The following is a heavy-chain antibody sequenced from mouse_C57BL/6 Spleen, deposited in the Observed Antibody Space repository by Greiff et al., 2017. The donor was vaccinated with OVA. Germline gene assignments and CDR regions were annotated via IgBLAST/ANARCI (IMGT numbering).Heavy chain of an antibody. CDR3: TPIYCGKGSRFAY. J-gene: IGHJ3*01. CDR1: GFTIKDDY. CDR2: IDPENGDT. V-gene: IGHV14-4*01. Sequence: EVKLQESGAELVRPGASVKLSCTASGFTIKDDYMHWVKQRPEQGLEWIGWIDPENGDTEYASKFQGKATITADTSSNTAYLQLSSLTSEDTAVYYCTPIYCGKGSRFAYWGQGTLVTVSA. D-gene: IGHD2-1*01.